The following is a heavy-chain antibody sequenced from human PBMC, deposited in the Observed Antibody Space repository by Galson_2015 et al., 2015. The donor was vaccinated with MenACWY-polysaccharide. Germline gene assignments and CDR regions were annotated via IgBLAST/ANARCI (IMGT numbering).Heavy chain of an antibody. CDR2: IYHDGRT. Sequence: TLSLTCAVSGGSISSSYWWTWVRQPPGKGLEWIGEIYHDGRTAYIPSLKSRITVSLDKAKNQVSLRLISVTAADTAVYYCAKRPIRASGGGLDVWG. V-gene: IGHV4-4*02. J-gene: IGHJ6*02. D-gene: IGHD3-10*01. CDR1: GGSISSSYW. CDR3: AKRPIRASGGGLDV.